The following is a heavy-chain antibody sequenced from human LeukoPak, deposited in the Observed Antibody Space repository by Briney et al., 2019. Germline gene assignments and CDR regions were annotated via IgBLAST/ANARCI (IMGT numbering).Heavy chain of an antibody. J-gene: IGHJ6*03. V-gene: IGHV1-46*01. D-gene: IGHD2-2*01. CDR2: INPSGGST. CDR1: GYTFTSYY. CDR3: ARLKDYCSSTSCPLYYYYMDV. Sequence: ASVKVSCKASGYTFTSYYMHWVRQAPGQGLEWMGIINPSGGSTSYAQKFQGRATITADESTSTAYMELSSLRSEDTAVYYCARLKDYCSSTSCPLYYYYMDVWGKGTTVTVSS.